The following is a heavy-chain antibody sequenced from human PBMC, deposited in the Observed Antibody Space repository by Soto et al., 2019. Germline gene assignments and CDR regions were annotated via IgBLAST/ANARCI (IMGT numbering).Heavy chain of an antibody. CDR3: AKAGSGFSTARFYYFDY. J-gene: IGHJ4*02. Sequence: GGSLRLSCAASGFTFSSYAMSWVRQAPGKGLEWVSAIRGSGGGTYHADSVKGRFTISRDNSKNTLYLQMNSLRAEDTAVYYCAKAGSGFSTARFYYFDYWGQGTLVTVSS. V-gene: IGHV3-23*01. CDR2: IRGSGGGT. CDR1: GFTFSSYA. D-gene: IGHD6-19*01.